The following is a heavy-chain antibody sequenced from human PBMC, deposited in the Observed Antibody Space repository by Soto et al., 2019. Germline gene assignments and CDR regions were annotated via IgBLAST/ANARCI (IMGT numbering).Heavy chain of an antibody. J-gene: IGHJ4*02. CDR3: ARVSFETSGYADY. Sequence: QVPLVQSGAEVKKPGASVKVSCKASGYIFSTYTMHWVRQAPGQRLEWMGWINAAHGNTKYSQNFQGRVTISRDTSASTAYLELSSLRSEDTAVYYCARVSFETSGYADYWGQGTLVTVSS. V-gene: IGHV1-3*01. D-gene: IGHD3-22*01. CDR2: INAAHGNT. CDR1: GYIFSTYT.